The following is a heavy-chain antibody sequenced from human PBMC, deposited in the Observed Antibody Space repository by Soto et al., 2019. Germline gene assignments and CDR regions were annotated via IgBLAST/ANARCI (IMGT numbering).Heavy chain of an antibody. J-gene: IGHJ6*02. CDR2: IYSDGST. CDR3: ARVRDYYYYGMDF. Sequence: APGKGLEWVSIIYSDGSTYYADSVKGRFTISRDNSKNTLYLQMNSLRAEDTAVYYCARVRDYYYYGMDFWGQGTTVTVSS. V-gene: IGHV3-66*01.